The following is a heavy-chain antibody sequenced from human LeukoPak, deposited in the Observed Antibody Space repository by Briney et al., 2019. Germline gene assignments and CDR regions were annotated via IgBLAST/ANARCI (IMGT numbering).Heavy chain of an antibody. D-gene: IGHD6-13*01. CDR2: IDHSGST. CDR3: ARGRVRVGAAAGDY. Sequence: KPSETLSLTCAVYGGPFSGYYWSWIRQPPGKGLEWIGEIDHSGSTNYNPSLKSRVTISVDTSKNQFSLKLSSVTAADTAVYYCARGRVRVGAAAGDYWGQGTLVTVSS. V-gene: IGHV4-34*01. CDR1: GGPFSGYY. J-gene: IGHJ4*02.